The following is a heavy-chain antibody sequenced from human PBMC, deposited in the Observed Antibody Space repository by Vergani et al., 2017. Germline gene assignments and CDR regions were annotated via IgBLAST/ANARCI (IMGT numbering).Heavy chain of an antibody. Sequence: QVQLVESGGGLVKPGGSLRLSCAASGFTFSDYYMSWIRQAPGQGLEWVSYISSSDSTIYYADSVKGRFTISRDNAKNSLYLQMNSLRAEDAAVYYCARVAAAADPGAFDIWGQGTMVTVSS. CDR3: ARVAAAADPGAFDI. CDR2: ISSSDSTI. D-gene: IGHD6-13*01. J-gene: IGHJ3*02. V-gene: IGHV3-11*01. CDR1: GFTFSDYY.